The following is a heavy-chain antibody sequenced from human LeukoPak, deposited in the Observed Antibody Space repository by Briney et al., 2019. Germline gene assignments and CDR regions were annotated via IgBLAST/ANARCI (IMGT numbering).Heavy chain of an antibody. Sequence: TGGSLRLSCAASGFTFSSYTMNWVRQAPGKGLEWVSFISSNSGSIYYTDSVKGRFTISRDNAKNSLYLQMNSLRAEDTAVYYCAKALHVWDRNSGSYLAYWGQGTLVTVSS. CDR1: GFTFSSYT. CDR2: ISSNSGSI. CDR3: AKALHVWDRNSGSYLAY. D-gene: IGHD1-26*01. V-gene: IGHV3-21*01. J-gene: IGHJ4*02.